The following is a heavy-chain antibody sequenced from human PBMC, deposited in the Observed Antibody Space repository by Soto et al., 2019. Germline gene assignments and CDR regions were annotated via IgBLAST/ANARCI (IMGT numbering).Heavy chain of an antibody. CDR3: ARERTYQMFGDDALDF. J-gene: IGHJ3*01. V-gene: IGHV4-34*01. CDR2: INHSGST. D-gene: IGHD2-2*01. Sequence: SETLSLTCAVYGGSFSGYYWSWIRQPPGKGLEWIGEINHSGSTNYNPSLKSRVTLSLDMLNNQISLKVTSVTAADTAMYYCARERTYQMFGDDALDFWGLGTMVTVSS. CDR1: GGSFSGYY.